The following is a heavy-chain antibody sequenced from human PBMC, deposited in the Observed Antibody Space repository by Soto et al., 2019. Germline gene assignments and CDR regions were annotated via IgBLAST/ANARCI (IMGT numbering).Heavy chain of an antibody. J-gene: IGHJ6*02. CDR1: GFTFSSYE. D-gene: IGHD3-10*01. Sequence: GGSLRLSCAASGFTFSSYEMNWVRQAPGKGLEWVSYISSSGSTIYYADSVKGRFTISRDNAKNSLYLQMNSLRAEDTAVYYCARVDGSGSATYYYYGMDVWGQGTTVTVSS. CDR2: ISSSGSTI. V-gene: IGHV3-48*03. CDR3: ARVDGSGSATYYYYGMDV.